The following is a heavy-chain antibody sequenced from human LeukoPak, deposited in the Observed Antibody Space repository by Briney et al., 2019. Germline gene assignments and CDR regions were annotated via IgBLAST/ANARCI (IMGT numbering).Heavy chain of an antibody. CDR2: ISSSGSTI. J-gene: IGHJ5*02. Sequence: GGSLRLSCAASGFTFSSYEMNWVRQAPGKGLEWVSYISSSGSTIYYADSVKGRFTFSRDNAKNSLYLQMNSLRAEDTAVYYCARVWSYYNWFDPWGQGTLVTVSS. V-gene: IGHV3-48*03. CDR3: ARVWSYYNWFDP. D-gene: IGHD1-26*01. CDR1: GFTFSSYE.